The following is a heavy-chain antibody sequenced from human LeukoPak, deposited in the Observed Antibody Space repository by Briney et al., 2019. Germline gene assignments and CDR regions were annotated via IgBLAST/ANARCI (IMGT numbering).Heavy chain of an antibody. CDR1: GGSISSYY. D-gene: IGHD3-22*01. V-gene: IGHV4-59*08. J-gene: IGHJ5*02. Sequence: SETLSLTCTVSGGSISSYYWSWIRQPPGKGLEWIGYIYYSGSTNYNPSLKSRVTISVGTSKNQFSLKLSSVTAADTAVYYCASTTYYYDSSGPNWFDPWGQGTLVTVSS. CDR2: IYYSGST. CDR3: ASTTYYYDSSGPNWFDP.